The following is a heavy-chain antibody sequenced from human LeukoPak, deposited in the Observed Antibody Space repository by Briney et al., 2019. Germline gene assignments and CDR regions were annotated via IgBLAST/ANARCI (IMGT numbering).Heavy chain of an antibody. D-gene: IGHD6-13*01. CDR3: AKEFVAAAGRNGMDV. CDR2: ISYDGSNK. V-gene: IGHV3-30*18. CDR1: GFTFSSYG. Sequence: GRSLRLSCAASGFTFSSYGMHWVRQAPGKGLEWVAVISYDGSNKYYADSVKGRFTISRDNSKNTLYLQMNSLRAEDTAVYYCAKEFVAAAGRNGMDVWGQGTTVTVSS. J-gene: IGHJ6*02.